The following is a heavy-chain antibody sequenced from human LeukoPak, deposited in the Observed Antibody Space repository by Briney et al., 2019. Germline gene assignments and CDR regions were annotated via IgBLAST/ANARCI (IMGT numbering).Heavy chain of an antibody. CDR2: INHSGST. Sequence: SETLSLTCAVYGGSFSGYYWSWIRQPPGKGLEWIGEINHSGSTNYNPSLKNRVTISVDTSKNQFSLKLSSVTAADTAVYYCARAYYYDSSADYWGQGTLVTVSS. CDR3: ARAYYYDSSADY. J-gene: IGHJ4*02. D-gene: IGHD3-22*01. CDR1: GGSFSGYY. V-gene: IGHV4-34*01.